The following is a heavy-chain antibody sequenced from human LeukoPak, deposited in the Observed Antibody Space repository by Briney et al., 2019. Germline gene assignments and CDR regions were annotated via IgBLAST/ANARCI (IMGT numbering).Heavy chain of an antibody. CDR1: GGSISSYY. V-gene: IGHV4-34*01. J-gene: IGHJ6*02. CDR3: ARGSCSGGSCYSDYYYYYGMDV. D-gene: IGHD2-15*01. Sequence: SETLSLTCTVSGGSISSYYWSWIRQPPGKGLEWIGEINHSGSTNYNPSLKSRVTISVDTSKNQFSLKLSSVTAADTAVYYCARGSCSGGSCYSDYYYYYGMDVWGQGTTVTVSS. CDR2: INHSGST.